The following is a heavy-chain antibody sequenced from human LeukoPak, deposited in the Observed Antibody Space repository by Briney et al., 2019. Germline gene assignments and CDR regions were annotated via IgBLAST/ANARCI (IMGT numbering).Heavy chain of an antibody. V-gene: IGHV4-30-4*01. D-gene: IGHD4-11*01. CDR1: GGSISSGDYS. Sequence: PSETLSLTCTVSGGSISSGDYSWSWIRQPPGKGLEWIGYIYYSGSTYYNPSLKSRVTKSVDTSKNQFSLKLSSVTAADTAVYYCAQNTGGDYSNYQNWFDPWGQGTLVTVSS. CDR2: IYYSGST. CDR3: AQNTGGDYSNYQNWFDP. J-gene: IGHJ5*02.